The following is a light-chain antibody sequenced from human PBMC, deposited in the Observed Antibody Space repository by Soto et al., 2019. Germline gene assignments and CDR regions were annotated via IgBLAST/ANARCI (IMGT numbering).Light chain of an antibody. CDR2: GTS. CDR3: QQYGSSIT. CDR1: QSVKSSY. V-gene: IGKV3-20*01. J-gene: IGKJ5*01. Sequence: EIVLTQSPGTLPLSPVERATLPCRASQSVKSSYLAWYQHKPGQAPRLLIYGTSSRATGIPDRFSGSGSGTDFTLTISRLEPEDFAVYYCQQYGSSITFGQGTRLEIK.